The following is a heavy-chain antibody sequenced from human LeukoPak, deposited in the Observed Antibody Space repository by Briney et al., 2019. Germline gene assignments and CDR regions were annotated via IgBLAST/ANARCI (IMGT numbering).Heavy chain of an antibody. D-gene: IGHD3-10*01. Sequence: GGSLRLSCAASGFTFSNHGMSWVRQGPGKGLEWVSAISGSGEKTYYADSVKVRFTISRDNSKNTLHLQMNSLRADDTAVYYCARAVIYGPVDYWGQGTLVTVSS. CDR2: ISGSGEKT. CDR3: ARAVIYGPVDY. V-gene: IGHV3-23*01. CDR1: GFTFSNHG. J-gene: IGHJ4*02.